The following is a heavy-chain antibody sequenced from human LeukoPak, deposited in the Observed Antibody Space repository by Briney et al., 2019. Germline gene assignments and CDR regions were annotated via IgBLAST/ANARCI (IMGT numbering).Heavy chain of an antibody. J-gene: IGHJ4*02. CDR1: GGSISSSSYY. Sequence: LSLTCTVSGGSISSSSYYWGWIRQPPGKGLEWISYIRSSGDTFYADSVKGRFTISRDDAKGSLYLQMSNLRAEDTAVYFCARDLDGGLGSDYWGQGTLVTVSS. D-gene: IGHD3/OR15-3a*01. V-gene: IGHV3-11*04. CDR3: ARDLDGGLGSDY. CDR2: IRSSGDT.